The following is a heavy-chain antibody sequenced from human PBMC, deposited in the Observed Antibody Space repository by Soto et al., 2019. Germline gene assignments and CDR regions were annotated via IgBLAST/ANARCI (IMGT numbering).Heavy chain of an antibody. CDR1: GGSMSSSSYY. Sequence: SETLSLTCTVSGGSMSSSSYYWGWIRQPPGKGLEWIGSIYYSGSTYYNPSLKSRVTISVDTSKNQFSLKLSSVTAADTAVYYCASGTYYYDSSGYQSRYYYGMDVWGQGTTVTVSS. J-gene: IGHJ6*02. CDR3: ASGTYYYDSSGYQSRYYYGMDV. CDR2: IYYSGST. V-gene: IGHV4-39*01. D-gene: IGHD3-22*01.